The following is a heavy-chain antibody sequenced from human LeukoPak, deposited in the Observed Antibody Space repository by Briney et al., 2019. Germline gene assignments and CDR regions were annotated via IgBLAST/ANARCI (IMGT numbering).Heavy chain of an antibody. CDR2: IKQDGSEK. J-gene: IGHJ4*02. Sequence: GGSLRLSCAASGFTFSSYWMSWVRQAPGKGLEWVANIKQDGSEKYYEDSVKGGFTISRDNAKNSLYLQMNSLRAEDTAVYYCARDNLGVNYYFDYWGQGTLVTVSS. V-gene: IGHV3-7*01. D-gene: IGHD3-3*01. CDR1: GFTFSSYW. CDR3: ARDNLGVNYYFDY.